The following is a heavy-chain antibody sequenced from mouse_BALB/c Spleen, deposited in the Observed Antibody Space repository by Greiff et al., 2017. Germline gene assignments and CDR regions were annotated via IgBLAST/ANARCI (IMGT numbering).Heavy chain of an antibody. D-gene: IGHD2-14*01. CDR2: INPSNGRT. CDR3: ARSTTDY. CDR1: GYTFTSYW. J-gene: IGHJ4*01. V-gene: IGHV1S81*02. Sequence: VKLQQPGAELVKPGASVKLSCKASGYTFTSYWMHWVKQRPGQGLEWIGEINPSNGRTNYNEKFKSKATLTVDKSSSTAYMQLSSLTSEDSAVYYCARSTTDYWGQGTSVTVSS.